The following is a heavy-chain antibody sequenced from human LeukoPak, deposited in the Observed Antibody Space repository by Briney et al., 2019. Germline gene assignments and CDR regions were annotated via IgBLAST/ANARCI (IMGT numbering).Heavy chain of an antibody. D-gene: IGHD3-10*01. Sequence: SETLSLSCTVSGVSITSYYWSWIRQSPGKGLEWVGYIYYSGSTNYNLSLKSRVTISVDTCKNQFSLELSSVTAADPAVYYCARYYGSQSYSHYYGMDVWGQGGTVTDSS. V-gene: IGHV4-59*08. CDR3: ARYYGSQSYSHYYGMDV. CDR2: IYYSGST. CDR1: GVSITSYY. J-gene: IGHJ6*02.